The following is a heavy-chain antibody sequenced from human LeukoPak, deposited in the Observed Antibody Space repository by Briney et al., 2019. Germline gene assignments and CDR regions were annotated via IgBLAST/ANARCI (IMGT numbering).Heavy chain of an antibody. CDR1: GFTVSSNY. V-gene: IGHV3-53*01. J-gene: IGHJ4*02. Sequence: GGSLRLSCAASGFTVSSNYMSWVRQAPGKGLEWVSVIYSGGRPYSADSVKGRFTITRDNSKNSLYLQMNRLRAEYTAVYYCAREKAYYFDYWGQGTLVTVSS. CDR3: AREKAYYFDY. D-gene: IGHD3-16*01. CDR2: IYSGGRP.